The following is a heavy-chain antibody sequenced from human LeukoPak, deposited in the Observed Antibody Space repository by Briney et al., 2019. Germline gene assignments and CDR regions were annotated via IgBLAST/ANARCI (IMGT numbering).Heavy chain of an antibody. V-gene: IGHV3-21*01. CDR3: ARERSRYYMDV. CDR2: ISSSSSYI. J-gene: IGHJ6*03. D-gene: IGHD5-24*01. CDR1: GFTFSTYS. Sequence: PGGSLRLSCAASGFTFSTYSMNWLRQAPGKALEWVSSISSSSSYIYYADSVKGRFTISRDNAKNSLYLQMNSLRAEDTAVYYCARERSRYYMDVWGKGTTVTVSS.